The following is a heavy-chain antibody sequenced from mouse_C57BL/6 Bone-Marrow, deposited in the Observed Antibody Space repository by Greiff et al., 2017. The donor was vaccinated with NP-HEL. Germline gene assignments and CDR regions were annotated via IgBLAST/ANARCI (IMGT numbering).Heavy chain of an antibody. D-gene: IGHD4-1*01. Sequence: EVHLVESGEGLVKPGGSLKLSCAASGFTFSSYAMSWVRQTPEKRLEWVAYISSGGDYIYYADTVKGRFTISRDNARNTLYLQMSSLKSEDTAMYYCTRDEGDWDPAWFAYWGQGTLVTVSA. CDR2: ISSGGDYI. CDR3: TRDEGDWDPAWFAY. V-gene: IGHV5-9-1*02. J-gene: IGHJ3*01. CDR1: GFTFSSYA.